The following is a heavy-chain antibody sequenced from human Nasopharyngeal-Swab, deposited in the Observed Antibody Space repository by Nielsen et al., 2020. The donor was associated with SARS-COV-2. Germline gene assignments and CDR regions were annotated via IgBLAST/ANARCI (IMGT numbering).Heavy chain of an antibody. J-gene: IGHJ5*02. CDR1: GGSISGSY. CDR3: AKVKGLGASYYDP. D-gene: IGHD1-26*01. V-gene: IGHV4-59*01. Sequence: GSLRLSCTVSGGSISGSYWSWIRQPPRKGLEWLGYIYSSGYSNHNPSLKSRVTLSVDTSKNQFSLKLTSVTAADTAVYYCAKVKGLGASYYDPWGQGTLVTVSS. CDR2: IYSSGYS.